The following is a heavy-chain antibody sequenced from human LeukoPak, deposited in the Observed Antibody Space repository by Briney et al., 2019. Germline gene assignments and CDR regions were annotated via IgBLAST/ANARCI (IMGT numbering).Heavy chain of an antibody. V-gene: IGHV4-4*09. J-gene: IGHJ6*03. Sequence: PSETLSLTCTVSGGSISSYYWSWIRQPPGKGLEWIGYIYTSGSTNYNPSLKSRVTISVDTSKNQFSLKLSSVTAADTVVYYCARHTRYSTAVHYYYYMDVWGKGTTVTVSS. CDR3: ARHTRYSTAVHYYYYMDV. CDR1: GGSISSYY. D-gene: IGHD1-26*01. CDR2: IYTSGST.